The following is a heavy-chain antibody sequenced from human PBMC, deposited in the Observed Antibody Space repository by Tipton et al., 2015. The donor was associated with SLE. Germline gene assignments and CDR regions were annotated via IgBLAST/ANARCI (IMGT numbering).Heavy chain of an antibody. D-gene: IGHD2-8*01. V-gene: IGHV4-59*02. CDR3: ARESVTNDFYYYMAV. Sequence: TLSLTCTVSGVSVTNYYWSWIRQPPGKRLEWIGYIQGKENTNYNPSLESRVTISVDTSKNQFSLQLTSVTAADTAIYYCARESVTNDFYYYMAVWGKGSTISVAS. CDR1: GVSVTNYY. J-gene: IGHJ6*03. CDR2: IQGKENT.